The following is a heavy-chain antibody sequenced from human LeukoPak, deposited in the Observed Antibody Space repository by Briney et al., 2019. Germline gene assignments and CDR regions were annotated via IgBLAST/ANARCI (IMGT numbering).Heavy chain of an antibody. CDR2: IYSGGSS. Sequence: PGGSLRLSCAASEFTVSSNHMSWVRQAPGKGLEWVSLIYSGGSSYYAGSVKGRFTISRDDSKNTLYLQLNGLRAEDTAIYYCTQVAAISSTLWYWGQGTLVTVPS. D-gene: IGHD5-12*01. CDR3: TQVAAISSTLWY. V-gene: IGHV3-53*01. CDR1: EFTVSSNH. J-gene: IGHJ4*02.